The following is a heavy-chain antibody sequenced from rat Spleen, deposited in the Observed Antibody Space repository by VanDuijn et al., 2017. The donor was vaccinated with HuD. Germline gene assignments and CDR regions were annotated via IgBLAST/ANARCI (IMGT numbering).Heavy chain of an antibody. J-gene: IGHJ3*01. CDR1: GFSLNSKS. Sequence: QVQLKESGPGLVQPSQTLSLTCTVSGFSLNSKSVSWVRQPPGKGLEWMGEMWSDGDTSYNSALKSRLSISRDTSKSQVFLKMSSLQTEDTATYYCARAGSAAISLGNWFAYWGQGTLVTVSS. V-gene: IGHV2-32*01. CDR3: ARAGSAAISLGNWFAY. CDR2: MWSDGDT. D-gene: IGHD1-2*01.